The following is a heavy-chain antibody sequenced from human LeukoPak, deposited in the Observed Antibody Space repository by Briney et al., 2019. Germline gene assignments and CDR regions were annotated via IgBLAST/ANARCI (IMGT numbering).Heavy chain of an antibody. CDR1: GFSFTDYP. V-gene: IGHV3-48*02. Sequence: GGSLRLSCATSGFSFTDYPMNWVRQAPGKGLEWISNIRTTAEGAKYAYYADSVKGRVTISRDDGKNTLYLHMNSLRDDDTAVYYCATDQRYAFDYWGQRILVTVSS. J-gene: IGHJ4*02. CDR3: ATDQRYAFDY. CDR2: IRTTAEGAKYA. D-gene: IGHD3-9*01.